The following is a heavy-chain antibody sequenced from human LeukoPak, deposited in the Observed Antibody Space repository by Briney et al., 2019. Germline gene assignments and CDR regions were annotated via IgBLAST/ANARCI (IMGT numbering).Heavy chain of an antibody. Sequence: PSETLSLTCTVSGVSITSDTYYSGWIRQPPGKGLEWIVSMSGGNIYYNPSLKSRVTMYADTSKNKFTLSLSSVTAADTAVYYCTRRYNFDYEWGRGTLVTVTP. J-gene: IGHJ4*02. CDR1: GVSITSDTYY. CDR2: MSGGNI. V-gene: IGHV4-39*01. D-gene: IGHD5-18*01. CDR3: TRRYNFDYE.